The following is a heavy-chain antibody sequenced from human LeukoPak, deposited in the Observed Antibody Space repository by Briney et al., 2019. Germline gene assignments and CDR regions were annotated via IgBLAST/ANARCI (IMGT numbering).Heavy chain of an antibody. D-gene: IGHD1-26*01. CDR1: GFTFSSYE. J-gene: IGHJ1*01. V-gene: IGHV3-48*03. Sequence: QPGGSLRLSCAASGFTFSSYEMNWVRQGPGKGLEWVSYINGRSSNIYYADTVKGRFTISRDNSKNSLYLHMNSLRVDDTAVYYCARRVGATSDHWGQGSLVTVAS. CDR3: ARRVGATSDH. CDR2: INGRSSNI.